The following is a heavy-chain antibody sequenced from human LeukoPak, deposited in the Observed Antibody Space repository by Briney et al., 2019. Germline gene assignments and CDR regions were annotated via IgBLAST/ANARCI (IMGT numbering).Heavy chain of an antibody. D-gene: IGHD5-24*01. CDR3: ARDRRDGYNPGDYNFDY. J-gene: IGHJ4*02. CDR2: IYYTGTT. CDR1: GFTFSSYA. V-gene: IGHV4-59*01. Sequence: PGGSLRLSCAASGFTFSSYAMSWIRQPPGKGLEWIGYIYYTGTTNYNPSLKSRATISVDTSRNQFSLRLSSLTAADTAVYFCARDRRDGYNPGDYNFDYWGQGALVTVSS.